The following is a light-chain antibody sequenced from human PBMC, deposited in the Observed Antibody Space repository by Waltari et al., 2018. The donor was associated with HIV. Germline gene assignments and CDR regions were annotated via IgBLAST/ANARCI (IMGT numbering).Light chain of an antibody. Sequence: QSALTQPPSASGSLGQSVTISCTGSSSDVGRYDYVSWSQQHPGKAPKLRIFEVNKRPSGVPDRVSGSKSGNTASLTVSGLQAEDEAEYSCSSYAGINPVIFGGGTTLTVL. CDR1: SSDVGRYDY. J-gene: IGLJ2*01. CDR2: EVN. V-gene: IGLV2-8*01. CDR3: SSYAGINPVI.